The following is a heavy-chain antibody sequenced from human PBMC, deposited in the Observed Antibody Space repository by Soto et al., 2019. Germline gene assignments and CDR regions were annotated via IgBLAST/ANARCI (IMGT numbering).Heavy chain of an antibody. CDR1: GGSLTDHY. CDR3: ARGNDWKSSTVDI. Sequence: QVQLQESGPGLVKPSETLSLTCTVAGGSLTDHYWNWFRQSPGKGLHWIGYVYYSGGINYNPSLKSRVTMSVDTSKNQFSLNMRSVTAADTAVYYWARGNDWKSSTVDIWCQGTMVSVSS. V-gene: IGHV4-59*11. J-gene: IGHJ3*02. D-gene: IGHD2-21*01. CDR2: VYYSGGI.